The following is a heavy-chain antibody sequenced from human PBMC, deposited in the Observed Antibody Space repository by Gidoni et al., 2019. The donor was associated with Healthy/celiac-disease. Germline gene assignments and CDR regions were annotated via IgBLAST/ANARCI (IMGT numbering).Heavy chain of an antibody. CDR3: AKYDSSGYYYDPFDY. J-gene: IGHJ4*02. V-gene: IGHV3-23*01. D-gene: IGHD3-22*01. CDR2: ISGSGGST. Sequence: EVQLLESGRGLVQPGGSLRLSCAASGFTFSRDAMSWVRQAPGKGLEWVSAISGSGGSTYYADSVKGRFTISRDNSKNTLYLQMNSLRAEDTAVYYCAKYDSSGYYYDPFDYWGQGTLVTVSS. CDR1: GFTFSRDA.